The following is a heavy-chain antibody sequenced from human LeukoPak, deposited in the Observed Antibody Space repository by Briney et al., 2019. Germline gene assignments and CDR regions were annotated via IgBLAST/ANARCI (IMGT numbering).Heavy chain of an antibody. V-gene: IGHV3-64*01. CDR2: ISSNGGST. D-gene: IGHD2-2*01. CDR1: GFTFSSYA. J-gene: IGHJ6*03. CDR3: ARSRQEWSTSSAHYYYYYYMDV. Sequence: PGRSLRLSCAASGFTFSSYAMHWVRQAPGKGLEYVSAISSNGGSTYYANSVKGRFTISRDNPKNTLYLQMGSLRAEDMAVYYCARSRQEWSTSSAHYYYYYYMDVWGKGTTVTVSS.